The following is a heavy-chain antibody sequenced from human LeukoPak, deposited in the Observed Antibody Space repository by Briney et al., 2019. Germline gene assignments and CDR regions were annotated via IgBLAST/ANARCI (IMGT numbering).Heavy chain of an antibody. V-gene: IGHV1-46*01. CDR2: INPSGGST. Sequence: ASVTVSCKASGYTFTSYYMHWVRQAPGQGLEWMGLINPSGGSTSYAQKFQGRVTMTRDTSTSTVYMELSSLRSEDTAVYYCARDNRSTGPVDYWGQGTLVTVSS. D-gene: IGHD4-17*01. CDR3: ARDNRSTGPVDY. CDR1: GYTFTSYY. J-gene: IGHJ4*02.